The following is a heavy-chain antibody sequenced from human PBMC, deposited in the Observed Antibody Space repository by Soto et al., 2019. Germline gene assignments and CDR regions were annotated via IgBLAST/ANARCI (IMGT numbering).Heavy chain of an antibody. J-gene: IGHJ6*02. V-gene: IGHV3-21*01. Sequence: GGSLRLSCVASGFRFSDYSLAWVRQAPGRGLEWVASITGRIDHIYYADSVKGRFTVSRDNAANLIYLQMNSLKAEDTALYYCARTPKDDPYFYYTLDVWGQGTRVTVSS. CDR1: GFRFSDYS. CDR2: ITGRIDHI. CDR3: ARTPKDDPYFYYTLDV. D-gene: IGHD1-26*01.